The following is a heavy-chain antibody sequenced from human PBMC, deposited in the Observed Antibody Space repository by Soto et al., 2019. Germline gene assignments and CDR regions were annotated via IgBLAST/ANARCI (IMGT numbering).Heavy chain of an antibody. CDR1: GYTFTSYY. CDR2: INPSGGST. CDR3: ASIAARPSISYFDY. J-gene: IGHJ4*02. Sequence: QVQLVQSGAEVKKPGASVKVSCKASGYTFTSYYMHWVRQAPGQGLEWVGIINPSGGSTSYAQKSQGRVTMTGDTSTSTVYMELSSLRSDDTAVYYCASIAARPSISYFDYWGQGTLVTVSS. D-gene: IGHD6-6*01. V-gene: IGHV1-46*01.